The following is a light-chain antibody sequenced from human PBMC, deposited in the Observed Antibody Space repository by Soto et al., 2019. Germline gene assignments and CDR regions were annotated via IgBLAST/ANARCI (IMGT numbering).Light chain of an antibody. V-gene: IGKV3-15*01. CDR1: ESVSSN. J-gene: IGKJ5*01. CDR2: GAS. Sequence: EIMVTQSPSALSVSPGERATLSCRASESVSSNLAWFQHKPGQAPRLLIYGASTRATGIPARFSGSGSGTEFTLTISSLEPEDFAVYYCQQRSNWPLHTFGQGTRLEIK. CDR3: QQRSNWPLHT.